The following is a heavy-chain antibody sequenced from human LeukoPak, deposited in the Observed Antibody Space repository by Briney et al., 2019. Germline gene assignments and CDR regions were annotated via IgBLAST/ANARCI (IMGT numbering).Heavy chain of an antibody. Sequence: HPGGSLRLSCAASGFTFSSYAMHWVRQAPGKGLEWVAVISYDGSNKYYADSVKGRFTISRDNSKNTLYLQMNSLRAEDTAVYYCAKEMFKSIVVVPAATSPYFDYWGQGTLVTVSS. V-gene: IGHV3-30-3*01. CDR2: ISYDGSNK. CDR3: AKEMFKSIVVVPAATSPYFDY. CDR1: GFTFSSYA. J-gene: IGHJ4*02. D-gene: IGHD2-2*01.